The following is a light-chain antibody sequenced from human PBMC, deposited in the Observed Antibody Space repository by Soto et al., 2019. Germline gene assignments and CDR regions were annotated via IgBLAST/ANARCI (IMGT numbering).Light chain of an antibody. J-gene: IGKJ4*01. Sequence: IVLTQSPGTLSLSPWERATLSCRASRSVGTFLAWYQQKPGQAPRLLIYGASSRATVIPDRFSGSGSGTDFTLTISRLEPEDFAVYYCQQYGSSPLTFGGGTKVDIK. CDR3: QQYGSSPLT. CDR1: RSVGTF. CDR2: GAS. V-gene: IGKV3-20*01.